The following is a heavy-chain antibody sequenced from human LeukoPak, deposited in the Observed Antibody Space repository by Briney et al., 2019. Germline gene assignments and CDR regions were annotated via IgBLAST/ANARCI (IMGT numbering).Heavy chain of an antibody. V-gene: IGHV4-39*07. J-gene: IGHJ4*02. CDR1: GVSISSGSNY. D-gene: IGHD1-26*01. CDR2: IYYSGST. Sequence: PSETLSLTCSVSGVSISSGSNYWGWIRQPPGKGLEWIGSIYYSGSTYYNPSLKSRVTISVDTSKNQSSLKLSSVTAADTAVYYCARANSGSYPNFDYWGQGTLVTVSS. CDR3: ARANSGSYPNFDY.